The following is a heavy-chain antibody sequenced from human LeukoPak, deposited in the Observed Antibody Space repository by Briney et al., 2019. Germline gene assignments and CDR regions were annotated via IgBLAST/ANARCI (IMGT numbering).Heavy chain of an antibody. CDR2: IHYSGDT. CDR3: ARLVRDTATGYWYFDL. J-gene: IGHJ2*01. V-gene: IGHV4-59*01. D-gene: IGHD5-18*01. CDR1: GDSISSYY. Sequence: SETLSLTCTVSGDSISSYYWAWIRQPPGKGLEWTGYIHYSGDTNYKSSLKSRVTISVDTSRNQFSLKLNSVTAADTAVYYCARLVRDTATGYWYFDLWGRGTLVTVSS.